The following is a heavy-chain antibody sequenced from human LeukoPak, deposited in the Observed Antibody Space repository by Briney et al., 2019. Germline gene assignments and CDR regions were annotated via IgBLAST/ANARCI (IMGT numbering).Heavy chain of an antibody. CDR3: ARGGSYGDLYRFDY. V-gene: IGHV1-69*05. J-gene: IGHJ4*02. CDR1: GGTFSSYA. CDR2: IIPSFGTA. Sequence: SVKVSCKASGGTFSSYAISWVRQAPGQGLEWMGGIIPSFGTANYAQKFQGRVTITTDESTSTAYMELSSLRSEDTAVYYCARGGSYGDLYRFDYWGQGTLVTVSS. D-gene: IGHD4-17*01.